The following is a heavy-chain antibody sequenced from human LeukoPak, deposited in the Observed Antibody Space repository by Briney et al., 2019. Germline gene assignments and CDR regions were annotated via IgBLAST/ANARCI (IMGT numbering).Heavy chain of an antibody. CDR3: ARDCVIVGAPCYDS. J-gene: IGHJ5*01. CDR1: GFSFTDYP. CDR2: IKEDGSEK. D-gene: IGHD1-26*01. V-gene: IGHV3-7*04. Sequence: GGSLRLSCATSGFSFTDYPMNWVRQAPGKGLEWVANIKEDGSEKIYVDSLKGRFTISRDNAKNSLYLQMNSLRAEDTAVYYCARDCVIVGAPCYDSWGQGTLVTVSS.